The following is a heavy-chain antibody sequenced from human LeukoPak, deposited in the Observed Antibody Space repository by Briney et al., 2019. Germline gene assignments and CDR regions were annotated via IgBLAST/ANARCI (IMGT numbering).Heavy chain of an antibody. V-gene: IGHV1-18*01. CDR2: ISTYSGNT. CDR1: GYTFTSYG. J-gene: IGHJ4*02. D-gene: IGHD1-26*01. Sequence: ASVRVSCKASGYTFTSYGITWARQAPGEGLEWMGWISTYSGNTRYAQKFQGRVTMTTDTSTSTAYMELRSLRSDDTAVFYCARGEPIFDYWGQGTLVTVSS. CDR3: ARGEPIFDY.